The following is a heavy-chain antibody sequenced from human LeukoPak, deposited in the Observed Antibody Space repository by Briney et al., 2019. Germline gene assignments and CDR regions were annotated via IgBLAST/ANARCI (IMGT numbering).Heavy chain of an antibody. Sequence: SETLSLTCTVSGGSISSYYWSWIRQPPGKGLEWIGYIYTSGSTNYNPSLKSRVTISVDTSKNQFSLKLSSVTAADTAVYYCARLPVKYYYYMDVWGKGTTVTVSS. CDR2: IYTSGST. J-gene: IGHJ6*03. V-gene: IGHV4-4*09. CDR3: ARLPVKYYYYMDV. CDR1: GGSISSYY.